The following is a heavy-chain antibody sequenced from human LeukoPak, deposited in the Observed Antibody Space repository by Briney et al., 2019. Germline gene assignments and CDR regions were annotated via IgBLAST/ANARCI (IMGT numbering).Heavy chain of an antibody. V-gene: IGHV1-2*02. CDR3: ARRGGYFDY. D-gene: IGHD3-10*01. CDR1: GYSFNDYY. Sequence: ASVKVSCKASGYSFNDYYMHWVRQAPGQGLEWMVWINPNNGGTNYAQKFQGRVTMSRDTSISTAFMELSRLRSDDTAVYYCARRGGYFDYWGQGTLVTVSS. J-gene: IGHJ4*02. CDR2: INPNNGGT.